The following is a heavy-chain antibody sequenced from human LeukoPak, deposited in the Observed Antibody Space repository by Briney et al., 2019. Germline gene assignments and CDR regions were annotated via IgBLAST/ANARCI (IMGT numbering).Heavy chain of an antibody. CDR1: GFTFSSYA. Sequence: GGSLRLSCAASGFTFSSYAMSWVRQAPGKGLEWVSAISGSGGSTYYADSVKGRFTISRDNSKNTLYLQMNSLRAEDMAVYYCAKSHDFWSGYAIDYWGQGTLVTVSS. CDR3: AKSHDFWSGYAIDY. V-gene: IGHV3-23*01. J-gene: IGHJ4*02. CDR2: ISGSGGST. D-gene: IGHD3-3*01.